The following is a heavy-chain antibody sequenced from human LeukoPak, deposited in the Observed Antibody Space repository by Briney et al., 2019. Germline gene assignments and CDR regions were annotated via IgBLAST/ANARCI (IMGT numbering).Heavy chain of an antibody. CDR2: MNPNSGNT. V-gene: IGHV1-8*03. D-gene: IGHD5-24*01. Sequence: ASVKVSCKASGYTFTSYDINWVRQATGRGLEWMGWMNPNSGNTGYAQKFQGRVTITRNTSISTAYMELSSLRSEDTAVYYCVGDGYNSAFDYWGQGTLVTVSS. CDR1: GYTFTSYD. J-gene: IGHJ4*02. CDR3: VGDGYNSAFDY.